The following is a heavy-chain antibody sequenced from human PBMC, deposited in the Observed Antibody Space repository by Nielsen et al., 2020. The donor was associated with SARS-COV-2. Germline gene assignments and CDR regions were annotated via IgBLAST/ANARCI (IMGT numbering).Heavy chain of an antibody. V-gene: IGHV3-74*01. CDR3: ARDGGSSSWYQKNNWFDP. Sequence: GESLKISCAASGFTFSSYWMHWVRQAPGKGLVWVSRINSDGSSTSYADSVKGRFTISRDNAKNTLYLQMNSLRAEDTAVYYCARDGGSSSWYQKNNWFDPWGQGTLVTVSS. J-gene: IGHJ5*02. D-gene: IGHD6-13*01. CDR1: GFTFSSYW. CDR2: INSDGSST.